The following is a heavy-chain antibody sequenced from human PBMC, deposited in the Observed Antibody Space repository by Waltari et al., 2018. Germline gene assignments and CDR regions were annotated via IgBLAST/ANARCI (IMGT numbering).Heavy chain of an antibody. CDR2: IYVGGTT. Sequence: QVQLHESGPGRVQPSETLSLACPVSGDSGGSNYWSWIRQSAGKGMEWIGRIYVGGTTNYNPALSGRVSMSVDMSKNQIFLKIMSVTAADTGVYYCARETRHGDWFDPWGQGTLVTVSS. J-gene: IGHJ5*02. V-gene: IGHV4-4*07. CDR3: ARETRHGDWFDP. D-gene: IGHD3-16*01. CDR1: GDSGGSNY.